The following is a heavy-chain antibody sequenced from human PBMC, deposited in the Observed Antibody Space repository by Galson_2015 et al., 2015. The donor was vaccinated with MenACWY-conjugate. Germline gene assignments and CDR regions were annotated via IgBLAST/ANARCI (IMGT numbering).Heavy chain of an antibody. CDR1: GYNFISYS. Sequence: SVKVSCKSSGYNFISYSLTWVRQAPGQGLEWMGWISVALGNTEYVQSLQDRVTMTTDTSTSTAYMELRSLKTDDTAVYYCGRLMSCSGGVCSKAIDSWGQGTLVTVSS. CDR2: ISVALGNT. CDR3: GRLMSCSGGVCSKAIDS. V-gene: IGHV1-18*01. J-gene: IGHJ5*01. D-gene: IGHD2-8*02.